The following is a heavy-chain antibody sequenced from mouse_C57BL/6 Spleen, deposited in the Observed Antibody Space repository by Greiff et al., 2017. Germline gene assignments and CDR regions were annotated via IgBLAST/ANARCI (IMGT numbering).Heavy chain of an antibody. J-gene: IGHJ2*01. CDR2: IYPGNGGT. CDR1: GYAFSSSW. Sequence: VQLQQPGPELVKPGASVKLSCKASGYAFSSSWMHWVKQRPGQGLEWIGRIYPGNGGTNYNEKFKSKATLTVDKSSSTAYMQRSSLTSEDSAVYFCARKLVGSYFDYWGQGTTLTVSS. V-gene: IGHV1-53*01. D-gene: IGHD1-1*01. CDR3: ARKLVGSYFDY.